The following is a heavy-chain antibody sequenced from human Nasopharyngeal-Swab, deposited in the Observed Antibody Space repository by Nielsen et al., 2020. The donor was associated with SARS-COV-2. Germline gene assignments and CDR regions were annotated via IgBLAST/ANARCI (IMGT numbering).Heavy chain of an antibody. V-gene: IGHV3-33*01. D-gene: IGHD3-9*01. CDR1: GFTFGSYG. J-gene: IGHJ6*03. CDR2: IWYDGSNK. CDR3: AREFREAYYDILTGYYMDYYYYMDV. Sequence: GESLKISCAASGFTFGSYGMHWVRQAPGKGLEWVAVIWYDGSNKYYADSVKGRFTISRDNSKNTLYLQMNSLRAEDTAVYYCAREFREAYYDILTGYYMDYYYYMDVWGKGTTVTVSS.